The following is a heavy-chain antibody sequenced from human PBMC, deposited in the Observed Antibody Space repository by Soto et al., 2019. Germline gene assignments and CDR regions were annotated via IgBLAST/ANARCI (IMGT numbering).Heavy chain of an antibody. CDR1: GXTFTSYY. Sequence: GASVKVSCKASGXTFTSYYMHWVRQAPGQGLEWMGIINPSGGSTSYAQKFQGRVTMARDTSTSTVYMELSSLRSEDTAVYYCARDETTVTTDFQHWGQGTLVTVSS. CDR2: INPSGGST. J-gene: IGHJ1*01. CDR3: ARDETTVTTDFQH. D-gene: IGHD4-17*01. V-gene: IGHV1-46*03.